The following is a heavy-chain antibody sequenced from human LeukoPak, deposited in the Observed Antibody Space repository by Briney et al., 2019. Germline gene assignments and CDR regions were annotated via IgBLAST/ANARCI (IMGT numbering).Heavy chain of an antibody. D-gene: IGHD2-15*01. V-gene: IGHV1-8*01. CDR3: AGDCSGGSCYSWRGLGS. Sequence: ASVKVSCKASGYTFTSYDINWVRQATGQGLEWMGWMNPNSGNTGYAQKFQGRVTMTRNTSISTAYMELSSLRSEDTAVYYCAGDCSGGSCYSWRGLGSWGQGTLVTVSS. CDR1: GYTFTSYD. J-gene: IGHJ4*02. CDR2: MNPNSGNT.